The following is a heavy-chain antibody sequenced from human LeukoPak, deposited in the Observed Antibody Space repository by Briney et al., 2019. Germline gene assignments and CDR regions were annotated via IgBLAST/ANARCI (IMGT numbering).Heavy chain of an antibody. CDR3: ARQFVRSGSYWADY. V-gene: IGHV4-38-2*01. CDR2: IYHSGST. CDR1: GYSISSGYY. D-gene: IGHD1-26*01. J-gene: IGHJ4*02. Sequence: SETLSLTCAVSGYSISSGYYWGWIRQPPGKGLEWIGIIYHSGSTYYNPSLKRRVNISVGTSKNEFSLRVTSVTAADTAVYYCARQFVRSGSYWADYWGQGTLVSVSS.